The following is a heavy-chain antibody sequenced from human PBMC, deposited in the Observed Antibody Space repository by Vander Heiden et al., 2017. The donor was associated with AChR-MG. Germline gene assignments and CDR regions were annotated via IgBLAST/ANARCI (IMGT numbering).Heavy chain of an antibody. CDR3: ARDLRDSSGYYAFDI. D-gene: IGHD3-22*01. J-gene: IGHJ3*02. CDR2: IIPIFGTA. V-gene: IGHV1-69*01. CDR1: GGTFSSDA. Sequence: QVQLVQSGAAVKKPGSAVKVSCQASGGTFSSDAIRWVRQAPGQGLEWMGGIIPIFGTANYAQKFQGRVTITADESTSTAYMELSSLRSEDTAVYYCARDLRDSSGYYAFDIWGQGTMVTVSS.